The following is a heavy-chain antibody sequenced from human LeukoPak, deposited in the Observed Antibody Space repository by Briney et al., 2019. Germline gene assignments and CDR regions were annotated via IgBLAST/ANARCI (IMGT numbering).Heavy chain of an antibody. D-gene: IGHD1-26*01. CDR3: ARDKIVGASRFDY. V-gene: IGHV3-7*01. CDR1: GFTFSSYW. Sequence: GGSLRLSCAASGFTFSSYWMTWVRQAPGKGLEWVANIKEDGSEKNHVDSVKGRFTISRDNAKNSVYLQLNSLRAADTAVYYCARDKIVGASRFDYWGQGTLVTVSS. J-gene: IGHJ4*02. CDR2: IKEDGSEK.